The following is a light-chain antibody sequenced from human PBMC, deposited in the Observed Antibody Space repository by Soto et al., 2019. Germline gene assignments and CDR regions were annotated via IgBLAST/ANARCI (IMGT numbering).Light chain of an antibody. CDR2: EGS. J-gene: IGLJ2*01. CDR3: CSYAGSSTYI. V-gene: IGLV2-23*01. Sequence: QSVLTQPASVSGSPGQSITISCTGSSSDVGSYNLVSWYQQHPGKAPKLMIYEGSKRPSGVSNRFSGSKSGNTASVTISGLQAEDEADYYCCSYAGSSTYIFGGGTKLTVL. CDR1: SSDVGSYNL.